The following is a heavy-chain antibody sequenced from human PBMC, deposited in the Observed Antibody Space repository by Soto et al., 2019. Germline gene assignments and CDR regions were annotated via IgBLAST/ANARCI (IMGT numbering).Heavy chain of an antibody. D-gene: IGHD1-26*01. Sequence: VQLVQSGAEVKKPGASVKVSCKASGYTFTNYAMHWVRPAPGQRLEWMGWINAVNGNTKYSQKFQGRVTITRDTSASTAYMELSSLRSEDTAVYYCASGYSGRAEGTPYYWGQGPLVTVSS. J-gene: IGHJ4*02. V-gene: IGHV1-3*01. CDR3: ASGYSGRAEGTPYY. CDR1: GYTFTNYA. CDR2: INAVNGNT.